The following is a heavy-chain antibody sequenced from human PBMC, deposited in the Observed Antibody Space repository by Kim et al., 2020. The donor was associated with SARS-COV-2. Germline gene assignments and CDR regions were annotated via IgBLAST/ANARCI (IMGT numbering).Heavy chain of an antibody. J-gene: IGHJ6*02. V-gene: IGHV1-18*01. D-gene: IGHD2-2*01. CDR2: ISGYNGDT. Sequence: ASVKVSCKASGYSFTSFGLSWVREAPGQGLEWMGWISGYNGDTNYAQKFQGRVTMTTDTSTSTAYMELRSLKSDDTAVYYCGRDGLLPANIYMAMDVWGQGTTLPVSS. CDR3: GRDGLLPANIYMAMDV. CDR1: GYSFTSFG.